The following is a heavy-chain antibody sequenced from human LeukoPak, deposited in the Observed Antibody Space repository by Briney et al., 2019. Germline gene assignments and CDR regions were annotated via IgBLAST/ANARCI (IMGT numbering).Heavy chain of an antibody. Sequence: GGSLRLSCAASGFSVITDYMTWVRQAPGKGLEWVSSISGGGETTYYADSAKGRFTISRDNSQNTLYLQMNSLRAEDTAVYYCARDYADYVGYFFFDYWGQGTLVTVSS. V-gene: IGHV3-23*01. CDR1: GFSVITDY. J-gene: IGHJ4*02. CDR3: ARDYADYVGYFFFDY. CDR2: ISGGGETT. D-gene: IGHD4-17*01.